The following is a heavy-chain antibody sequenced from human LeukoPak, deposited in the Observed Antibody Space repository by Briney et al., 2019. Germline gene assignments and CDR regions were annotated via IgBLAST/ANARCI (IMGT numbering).Heavy chain of an antibody. Sequence: GGSLRLSCAASGFTFSSYSMNWVRQAPGKGLEWVSSISSSSSYIYYADSVKGRFTISRDNAKNSLYLQMNSLRAEDTAVYYCARDQDSSGWSPFGYWGQGTLVTVSS. J-gene: IGHJ4*02. CDR3: ARDQDSSGWSPFGY. CDR1: GFTFSSYS. D-gene: IGHD6-19*01. V-gene: IGHV3-21*01. CDR2: ISSSSSYI.